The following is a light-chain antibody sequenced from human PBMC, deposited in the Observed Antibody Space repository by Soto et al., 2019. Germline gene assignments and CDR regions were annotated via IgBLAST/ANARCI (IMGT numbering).Light chain of an antibody. Sequence: EIVLTQSPATLSLSPGERATLSCRASQSVGSYLAWYQQKPCQAPRPLIYDASNRATGIPARFRGSGSGTDFTLTISSLEPEDFAVYYCQQRSNWPTITFGQGTRLEIK. CDR1: QSVGSY. V-gene: IGKV3-11*01. CDR3: QQRSNWPTIT. CDR2: DAS. J-gene: IGKJ5*01.